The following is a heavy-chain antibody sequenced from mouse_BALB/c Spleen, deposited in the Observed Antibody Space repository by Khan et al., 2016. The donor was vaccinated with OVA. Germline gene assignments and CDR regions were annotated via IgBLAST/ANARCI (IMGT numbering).Heavy chain of an antibody. CDR2: IYWDDDK. CDR3: DRTVYEHYPWFAY. Sequence: QVTLKESGPGILQPSQTLSLTCSFSGFSLSTSGMGLSWIRPSSGKGLVWLAHIYWDDDKRYNPSLKSRLTISKATSRNQVFLKITSVDTADTATDYCDRTVYEHYPWFAYWGQGTLVTVSA. J-gene: IGHJ3*01. V-gene: IGHV8-12*01. D-gene: IGHD2-3*01. CDR1: GFSLSTSGMG.